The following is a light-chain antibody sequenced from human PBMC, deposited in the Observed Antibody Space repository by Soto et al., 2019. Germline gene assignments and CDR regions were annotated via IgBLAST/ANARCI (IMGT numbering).Light chain of an antibody. V-gene: IGKV3-11*01. J-gene: IGKJ5*01. Sequence: EIVMTQSPATLSVSPGERATLSCSARQRISSNLAWYQQKPGQAPRLLIYDAYNRATGIPPRFSGSGSGTDFTLTISSLEPEDSAVYYCQQRHMWPITFGQGTRLEI. CDR1: QRISSN. CDR2: DAY. CDR3: QQRHMWPIT.